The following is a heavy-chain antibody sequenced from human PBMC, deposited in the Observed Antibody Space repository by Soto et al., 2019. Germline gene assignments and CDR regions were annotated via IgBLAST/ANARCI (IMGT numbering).Heavy chain of an antibody. CDR1: GGSFIGYY. CDR2: INHSGST. CDR3: AREAGGISSAGEPYYYYGMDV. D-gene: IGHD6-13*01. J-gene: IGHJ6*02. Sequence: SETLSLTCAVYGGSFIGYYWRWIRQPPGKGLEWIGEINHSGSTNYNPSLKSRVTVLIDTSKNLFFLKVSSVTAADTAVYYCAREAGGISSAGEPYYYYGMDVWGQGTTVTVSS. V-gene: IGHV4-34*01.